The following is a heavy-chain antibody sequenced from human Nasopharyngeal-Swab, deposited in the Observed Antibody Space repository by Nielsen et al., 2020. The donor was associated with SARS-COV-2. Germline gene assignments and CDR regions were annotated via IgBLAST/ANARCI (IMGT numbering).Heavy chain of an antibody. CDR2: ISDYNGDT. CDR1: GYVFSSYG. J-gene: IGHJ5*02. V-gene: IGHV1-18*01. Sequence: ASVKVSCRTSGYVFSSYGIRWVRQAPGQWLAGMGWISDYNGDTYYAQKFQARVTLTTDTSTSTAYMELRSLRSDDTAVYYCARGLEDYYDSSGFFYGDWFDPWGQGTLVTVSS. D-gene: IGHD3-22*01. CDR3: ARGLEDYYDSSGFFYGDWFDP.